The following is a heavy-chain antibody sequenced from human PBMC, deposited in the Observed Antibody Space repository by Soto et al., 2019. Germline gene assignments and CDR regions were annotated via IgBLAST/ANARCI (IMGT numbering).Heavy chain of an antibody. V-gene: IGHV4-31*03. CDR1: GGSISSGDYY. CDR3: ARVGGINWFDP. D-gene: IGHD1-20*01. Sequence: SETLSLTCTVSGGSISSGDYYWSWIRQHPGKGLEWIGYIYYSRSTYYNPSLKSRVTISVDTSKNQFSLKLSSVTAADTAVYYCARVGGINWFDPWGQGTLVTVSS. J-gene: IGHJ5*02. CDR2: IYYSRST.